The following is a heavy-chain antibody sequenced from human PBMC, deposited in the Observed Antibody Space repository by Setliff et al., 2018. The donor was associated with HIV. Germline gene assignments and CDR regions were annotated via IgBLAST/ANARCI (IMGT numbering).Heavy chain of an antibody. D-gene: IGHD6-19*01. CDR1: GGSISSSSYY. Sequence: SETLSLTCTVSGGSISSSSYYWGWIRQPPGKGREWIGSICYSGSTNYNPSLKSRVTISVDTSKNQFSLELSAVTAADTAVYYCARGAIAVAGISYYYYGMDVWGQGTTVTVSS. CDR2: ICYSGST. V-gene: IGHV4-39*07. J-gene: IGHJ6*02. CDR3: ARGAIAVAGISYYYYGMDV.